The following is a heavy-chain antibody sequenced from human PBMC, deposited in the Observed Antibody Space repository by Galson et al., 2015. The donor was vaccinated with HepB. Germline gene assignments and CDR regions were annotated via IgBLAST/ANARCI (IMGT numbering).Heavy chain of an antibody. Sequence: ETLSLTCTVSGVSISSSSYYWAWIRQPPGKGLEWIGSFSYRGNPYYNPSLKSRLTMSVDTSKNQFSLRLTSVTAADTAVYYCARGTAYFDYWGQGTLVTVSS. CDR2: FSYRGNP. D-gene: IGHD3-10*01. V-gene: IGHV4-39*01. CDR1: GVSISSSSYY. J-gene: IGHJ4*02. CDR3: ARGTAYFDY.